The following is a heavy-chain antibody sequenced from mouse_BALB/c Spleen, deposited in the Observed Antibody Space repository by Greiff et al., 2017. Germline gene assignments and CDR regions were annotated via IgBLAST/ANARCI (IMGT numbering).Heavy chain of an antibody. J-gene: IGHJ2*01. CDR1: GYSITSDYA. D-gene: IGHD1-1*02. CDR3: ARMVVILGYFDY. Sequence: EVQLQESGPGLVKPSQSLSLTCTVTGYSITSDYAWNWIRQFPGNTLEWMGYISYSGSTSYNPSLKSRISITRDTSKNQFFLQLNSVTTEDTATYYCARMVVILGYFDYWGQGTTLTVSS. V-gene: IGHV3-2*02. CDR2: ISYSGST.